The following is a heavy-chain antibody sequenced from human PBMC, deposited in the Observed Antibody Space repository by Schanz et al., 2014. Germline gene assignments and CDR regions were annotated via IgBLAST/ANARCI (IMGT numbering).Heavy chain of an antibody. CDR3: ARIIDGDYLY. V-gene: IGHV1-69*04. CDR1: GATFNSYA. CDR2: IIPPFRQT. D-gene: IGHD4-17*01. J-gene: IGHJ4*02. Sequence: QVRLVQSGAEVKKPGSSVKVSCKSSGATFNSYAFGWVRQAPGQGFEWVGSIIPPFRQTRYAQKFEERVIITADTSTTTVYMDLASLTSDDTAVYFCARIIDGDYLYWGQGTLVTVSS.